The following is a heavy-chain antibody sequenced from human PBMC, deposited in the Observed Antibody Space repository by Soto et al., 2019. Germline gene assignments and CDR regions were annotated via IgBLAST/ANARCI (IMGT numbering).Heavy chain of an antibody. CDR1: GGSISSYY. D-gene: IGHD6-6*01. CDR3: ARTYSNSSEVNFDY. J-gene: IGHJ4*02. Sequence: SETLSLTCTVSGGSISSYYWSWIRQPPGKGLEWIGYIYYSGSTNYNPSLKSRVTISVDTSKNQFSLKLSSVTAADTAVYYCARTYSNSSEVNFDYWGQGTLVTVS. CDR2: IYYSGST. V-gene: IGHV4-59*01.